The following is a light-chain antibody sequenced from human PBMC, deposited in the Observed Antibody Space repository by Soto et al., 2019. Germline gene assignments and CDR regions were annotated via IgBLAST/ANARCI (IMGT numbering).Light chain of an antibody. Sequence: QSVLTQPPSASGTPGQRVTISCSGSSSNIGSNYVYWYQQLPGTAPKLLIYSTNKRPSGVPDRFSGSKSGTSASLAISGLRSDDEADYFCATWDDSLNGFYVFGTGTKVTVL. J-gene: IGLJ1*01. CDR2: STN. V-gene: IGLV1-47*02. CDR3: ATWDDSLNGFYV. CDR1: SSNIGSNY.